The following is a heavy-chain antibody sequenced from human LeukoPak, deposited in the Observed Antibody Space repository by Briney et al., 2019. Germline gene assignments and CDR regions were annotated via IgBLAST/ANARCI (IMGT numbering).Heavy chain of an antibody. D-gene: IGHD3-10*01. V-gene: IGHV3-23*01. J-gene: IGHJ6*03. CDR2: ISGSGGGT. CDR1: GFTFSSYA. Sequence: PGGSLRLSCAASGFTFSSYAMSWVRQAPGKGLEWVSAISGSGGGTYYADSVKGRFTISRDNSKNTLYLQMNSLRAEDTAVYYCAENYGSGSYYNVFNYYYYMDVWGKGTTVTVSS. CDR3: AENYGSGSYYNVFNYYYYMDV.